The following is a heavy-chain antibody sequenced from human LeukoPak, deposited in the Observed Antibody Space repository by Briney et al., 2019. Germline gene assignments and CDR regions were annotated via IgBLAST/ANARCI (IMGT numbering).Heavy chain of an antibody. CDR2: INPNSGGT. Sequence: ASVKVSCKASGYTFTGYYMHWVRQAPGQGLEWMGWINPNSGGTNYAQKFQGRVTMTRDTSISTAYMELSRLRSDDTAVYYCARSGKSSIAARPYYFDYWGQGTLVTVSS. D-gene: IGHD6-6*01. V-gene: IGHV1-2*02. J-gene: IGHJ4*02. CDR3: ARSGKSSIAARPYYFDY. CDR1: GYTFTGYY.